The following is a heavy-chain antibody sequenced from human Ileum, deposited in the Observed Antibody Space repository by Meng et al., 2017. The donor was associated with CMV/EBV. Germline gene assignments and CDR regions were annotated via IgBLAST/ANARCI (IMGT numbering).Heavy chain of an antibody. V-gene: IGHV1-69*01. Sequence: QLMAARGEVEKPWSAVKVFCRASRDSFNTYPISWVRQAPGQGLEWMGGILPIFGTPNYAQKFQGRGTITADESTSTVYMELISLKSEDTAMYYCARGDVTTWNCHYWGPGTLVTVSS. J-gene: IGHJ4*02. CDR3: ARGDVTTWNCHY. CDR1: RDSFNTYP. D-gene: IGHD4-17*01. CDR2: ILPIFGTP.